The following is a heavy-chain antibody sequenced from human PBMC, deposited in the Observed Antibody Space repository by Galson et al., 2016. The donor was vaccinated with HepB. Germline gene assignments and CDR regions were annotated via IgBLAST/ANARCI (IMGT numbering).Heavy chain of an antibody. V-gene: IGHV3-66*01. CDR3: AGEDYCSGVCYFGY. CDR1: GFTVSKNH. CDR2: IRSGGST. D-gene: IGHD2-21*02. Sequence: SLRLSCAASGFTVSKNHMSWVRQAPGKGLEWVSIIRSGGSTYYADSVKGRFTVSKDNAKDTLFLQMDNLRVDDTAIYYCAGEDYCSGVCYFGYWGQGILVTVSS. J-gene: IGHJ4*02.